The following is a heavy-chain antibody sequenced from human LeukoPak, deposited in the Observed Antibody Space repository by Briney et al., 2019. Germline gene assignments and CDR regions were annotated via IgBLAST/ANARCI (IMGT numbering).Heavy chain of an antibody. J-gene: IGHJ5*02. CDR2: INHSGST. Sequence: PSETLSLTCAVSGGSFSGYYWSWIRQPPGKGLEWIGEINHSGSTDYNPSLKSRVTISVDTSKNQFSLKLSSVTAADTAVYYCARVGDIVVVPAAGGSGFDPWGQGTLVTVSS. D-gene: IGHD2-2*01. CDR3: ARVGDIVVVPAAGGSGFDP. CDR1: GGSFSGYY. V-gene: IGHV4-34*01.